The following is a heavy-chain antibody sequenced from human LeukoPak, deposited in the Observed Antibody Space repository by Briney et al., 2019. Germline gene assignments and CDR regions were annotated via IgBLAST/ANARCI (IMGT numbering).Heavy chain of an antibody. CDR3: AKDNIVVVVAATLDY. Sequence: GGSLRLSCAASGFTFSSSGIHWVRQAPGKGLEWVSAISGSGGSTYYADSVKGRFTISRDNSKNTLYLQMNSLRAEDTAVYYCAKDNIVVVVAATLDYWGQGTLVTVSS. D-gene: IGHD2-15*01. CDR1: GFTFSSSG. J-gene: IGHJ4*02. CDR2: ISGSGGST. V-gene: IGHV3-23*01.